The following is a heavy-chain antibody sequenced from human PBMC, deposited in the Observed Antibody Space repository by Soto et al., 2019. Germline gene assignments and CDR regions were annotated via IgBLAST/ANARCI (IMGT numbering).Heavy chain of an antibody. CDR2: IKSKTDGGTT. J-gene: IGHJ4*02. CDR3: TTDPSMIVVVTDFDY. V-gene: IGHV3-15*07. CDR1: GFTFSNAW. Sequence: EVQLVESGGGLVKPGGSLRLSCAASGFTFSNAWMNWVRQAPGKGLEWVGRIKSKTDGGTTDYAAPVKGRFTISRDDSKNTLYLQMNSLKTEDTAVYYCTTDPSMIVVVTDFDYWGQGTLVTVSS. D-gene: IGHD3-22*01.